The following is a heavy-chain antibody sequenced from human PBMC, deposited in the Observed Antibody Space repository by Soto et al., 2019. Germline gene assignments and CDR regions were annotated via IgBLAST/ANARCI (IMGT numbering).Heavy chain of an antibody. V-gene: IGHV4-59*12. CDR1: GGSISTYY. J-gene: IGHJ3*02. D-gene: IGHD2-8*01. CDR2: IYYSGST. Sequence: QVQLQESGPGLVTPSETLSLTCTVSGGSISTYYWTWIRQSPEKGLEWLGNIYYSGSTNYSPSLNSRLTILLDTSKNQFSLKLRSVTAADTAVYYCARESRCVNGACGNVFDIWGRGTKVTVSS. CDR3: ARESRCVNGACGNVFDI.